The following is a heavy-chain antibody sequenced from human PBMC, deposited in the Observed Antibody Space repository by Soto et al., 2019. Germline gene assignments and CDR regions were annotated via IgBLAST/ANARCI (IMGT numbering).Heavy chain of an antibody. D-gene: IGHD6-13*01. CDR3: AKDSSWEMYSSSRTPGYYYYMDV. CDR1: GFTFDDYA. V-gene: IGHV3-9*01. Sequence: GGSLRLSCAASGFTFDDYAMHWVRQAPGKGLEWVSGISWNSGSIGYADSVKGRFTISRDNAKNSLYLQMNSLRAEDTALYYCAKDSSWEMYSSSRTPGYYYYMDVWGKGTTVTVSS. CDR2: ISWNSGSI. J-gene: IGHJ6*03.